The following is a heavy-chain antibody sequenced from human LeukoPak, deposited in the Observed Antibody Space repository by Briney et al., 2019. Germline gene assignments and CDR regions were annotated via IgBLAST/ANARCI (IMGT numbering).Heavy chain of an antibody. D-gene: IGHD3-3*01. CDR3: ARNGGVGYYYGMDV. CDR1: GGTFSSYA. CDR2: IIPIFGTA. Sequence: GASVKVSCKASGGTFSSYAISWVRQAPGQGLEWMGGIIPIFGTANYAQKFQGRVTITADESTSTAYMELSSLRSEDTAVYYCARNGGVGYYYGMDVWGKGTTVTVSS. J-gene: IGHJ6*04. V-gene: IGHV1-69*01.